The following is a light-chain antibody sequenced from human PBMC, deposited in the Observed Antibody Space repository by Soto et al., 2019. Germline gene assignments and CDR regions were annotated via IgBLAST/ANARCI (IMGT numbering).Light chain of an antibody. CDR2: DVS. V-gene: IGLV2-14*01. CDR1: SSVIGGYNY. Sequence: QSVLTQPASVSGSPGQSTTISCTGTSSVIGGYNYVSWYQQLPGEAPKLIIYDVSDRPSGVSTRFSGSKSGNTASLTISGLQAEDEGDYYCSSFTSRHTYVFGTGTKLTVL. CDR3: SSFTSRHTYV. J-gene: IGLJ1*01.